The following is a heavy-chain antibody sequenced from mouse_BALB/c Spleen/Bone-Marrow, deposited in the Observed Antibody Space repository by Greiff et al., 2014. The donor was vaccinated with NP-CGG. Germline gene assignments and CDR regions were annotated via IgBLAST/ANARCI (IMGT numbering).Heavy chain of an antibody. D-gene: IGHD4-1*01. J-gene: IGHJ4*01. CDR1: GFNIKDTY. V-gene: IGHV14-3*02. CDR3: ARWEYYAMDY. Sequence: EVQGVESGAELVKPGASVKLSCTASGFNIKDTYMHWVKQRPEQGLEWIGRIDPANGNTKYDPKFQGMATITADTSSNTAYLQLSSLTSEDTAVYYCARWEYYAMDYWGQGTSVTVSS. CDR2: IDPANGNT.